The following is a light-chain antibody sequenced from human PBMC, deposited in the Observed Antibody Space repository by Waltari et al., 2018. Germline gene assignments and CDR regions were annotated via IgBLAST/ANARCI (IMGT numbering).Light chain of an antibody. CDR3: NSRDSSGNHLKV. Sequence: QQKPGQAPVLVIYGKNNWPSGIPDRFSGSSSENAASLTITGAQAEDEADYYCNSRDSSGNHLKVFGGGTKLTVL. J-gene: IGLJ3*02. V-gene: IGLV3-19*01. CDR2: GKN.